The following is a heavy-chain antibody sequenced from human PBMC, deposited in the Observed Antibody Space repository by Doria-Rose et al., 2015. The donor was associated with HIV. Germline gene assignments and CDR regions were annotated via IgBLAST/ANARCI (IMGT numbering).Heavy chain of an antibody. V-gene: IGHV2-26*01. J-gene: IGHJ4*02. CDR3: ARIKSSRWYHKYYFDF. CDR2: IFSEDER. Sequence: SGPVLVKPTETLTLTCTVSGVSLSSPGMGVSWIRQPPGKALEWLANIFSEDERSYKPSLKSRLTISRGTSKSQVVLTMTDMDPVDTATYYCARIKSSRWYHKYYFDFWGQGTLVIVSA. CDR1: GVSLSSPGMG. D-gene: IGHD6-13*01.